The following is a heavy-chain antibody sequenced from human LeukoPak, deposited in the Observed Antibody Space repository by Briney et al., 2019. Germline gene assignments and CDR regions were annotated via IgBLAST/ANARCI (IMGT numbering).Heavy chain of an antibody. CDR1: GFTFNTFN. J-gene: IGHJ4*02. CDR2: ITSGGDYI. D-gene: IGHD3-9*01. CDR3: ARGHYDVLAASYKWTPDY. V-gene: IGHV3-21*01. Sequence: GGSLRLSCAASGFTFNTFNMNWVRQAPGKGLEWVSSITSGGDYIYYADSVKGRFTTSRVNAKNSLSLQLNSLRVEDTAVYYCARGHYDVLAASYKWTPDYWGQGTLVTVSS.